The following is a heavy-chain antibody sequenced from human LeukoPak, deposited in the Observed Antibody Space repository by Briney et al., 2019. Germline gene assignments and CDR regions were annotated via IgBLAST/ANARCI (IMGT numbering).Heavy chain of an antibody. J-gene: IGHJ3*02. Sequence: PSETLSLTCTVSGGSISSSSYYWGWIRQPPGKGLEWVGSIYYSGSTYYNPSLKSRVTISVDTSKNQFSLKLSSVTAADTAVYYCARRLRSSRVKMIAPGAFDIWGQGTMLTVSS. CDR1: GGSISSSSYY. V-gene: IGHV4-39*01. CDR3: ARRLRSSRVKMIAPGAFDI. D-gene: IGHD3-22*01. CDR2: IYYSGST.